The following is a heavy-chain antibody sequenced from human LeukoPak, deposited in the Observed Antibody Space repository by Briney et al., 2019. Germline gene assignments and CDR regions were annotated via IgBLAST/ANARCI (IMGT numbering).Heavy chain of an antibody. D-gene: IGHD3-3*01. CDR2: ISWNSGSI. V-gene: IGHV3-9*01. J-gene: IGHJ4*02. CDR1: GFTFDDYA. CDR3: AKTRGYDFWSGYFDY. Sequence: PGGPLRLSCAASGFTFDDYAMHWVRQAPGKGLEWVSGISWNSGSIGYADSVKGRFTISRDNAKNSLYLQMNSLRAEDTALYYCAKTRGYDFWSGYFDYWGQGTLVTVSS.